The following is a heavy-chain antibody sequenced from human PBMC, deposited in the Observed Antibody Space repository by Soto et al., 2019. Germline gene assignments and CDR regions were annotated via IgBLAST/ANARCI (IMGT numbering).Heavy chain of an antibody. CDR1: GGSISSYY. V-gene: IGHV4-59*01. CDR2: IYYSGST. Sequence: QVQLQESGPGLVKPSETLSLTCTVSGGSISSYYWSWIRQPPGKGLEWIGYIYYSGSTNYNPSLTSRVTISVDTSKNQFSLKLSSVTAADTAVYYCARDGYYYDSSGYYPDWGQGTLVTVSS. D-gene: IGHD3-22*01. CDR3: ARDGYYYDSSGYYPD. J-gene: IGHJ4*02.